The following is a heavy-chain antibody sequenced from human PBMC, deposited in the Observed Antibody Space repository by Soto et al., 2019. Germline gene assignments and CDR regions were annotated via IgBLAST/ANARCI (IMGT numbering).Heavy chain of an antibody. Sequence: GGSLRLSCAASGLVFTNAPMHWVRQAPGKGLEWVSAISGSGGSTYYADSVKGRFTISRDNSKNTLYLQMNSLRAEDTAVYYCAKGISVAATSPPFDPWGQGTLVTVSS. J-gene: IGHJ5*02. CDR2: ISGSGGST. CDR3: AKGISVAATSPPFDP. CDR1: GLVFTNAP. D-gene: IGHD6-13*01. V-gene: IGHV3-23*01.